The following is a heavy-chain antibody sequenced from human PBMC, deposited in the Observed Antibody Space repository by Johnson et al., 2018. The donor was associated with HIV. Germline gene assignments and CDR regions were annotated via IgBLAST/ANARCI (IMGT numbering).Heavy chain of an antibody. CDR2: IKQDGSEK. V-gene: IGHV3-7*01. CDR1: GFTFSNYW. Sequence: VHLVESGGGLVQPGGSLRLTCSASGFTFSNYWMSWVRQGPGKGLEWVANIKQDGSEKYYVDSVKGRFTISRDNSKNRLYLQRNRLRADDTAVYYCARDKRRWELLRDAFDIWGQGTMVTVSS. D-gene: IGHD1-26*01. J-gene: IGHJ3*02. CDR3: ARDKRRWELLRDAFDI.